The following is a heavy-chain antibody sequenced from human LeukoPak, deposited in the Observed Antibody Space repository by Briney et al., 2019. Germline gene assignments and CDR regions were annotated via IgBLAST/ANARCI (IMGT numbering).Heavy chain of an antibody. CDR2: ISYDGSDK. V-gene: IGHV3-30*18. CDR3: AKIGEMTTLYNWFDP. CDR1: GFTFSSYG. J-gene: IGHJ5*02. D-gene: IGHD5-24*01. Sequence: GGSLRLSCVASGFTFSSYGMHWVRQAPGKGLEWVAVISYDGSDKYYADSVKGRFTISRDNSKNTLYLQMNSLRAEDTAAYYCAKIGEMTTLYNWFDPWGQGTLVTVSS.